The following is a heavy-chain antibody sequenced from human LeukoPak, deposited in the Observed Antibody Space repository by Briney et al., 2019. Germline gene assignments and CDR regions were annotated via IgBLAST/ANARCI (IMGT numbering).Heavy chain of an antibody. CDR2: ISYDGSNK. J-gene: IGHJ1*01. V-gene: IGHV3-30-3*01. CDR3: ARDITRTPNIAAAGTGYFQH. CDR1: GFTFSSYA. D-gene: IGHD6-13*01. Sequence: GGSLRLSCAASGFTFSSYAMHWVRQAPGKGLEWVAVISYDGSNKYYADSVKGRFTISRDNSKNTLYLQMNSLRAEDTAVYYCARDITRTPNIAAAGTGYFQHWGQGTLVTVSS.